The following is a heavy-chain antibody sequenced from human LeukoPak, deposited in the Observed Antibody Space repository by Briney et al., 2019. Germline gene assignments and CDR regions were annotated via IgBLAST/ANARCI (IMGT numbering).Heavy chain of an antibody. CDR2: INTNTGNP. D-gene: IGHD3-10*01. Sequence: ASVKVSCKASGYTFTSYAMNWVRQAPGQGLEWMGWINTNTGNPTYAQGFTGRFVFSLDTSVSTAYLQISSLKAEDTAVYYCARQRFTMRAYAGNWFDPWGQGTLVTVSS. J-gene: IGHJ5*02. CDR1: GYTFTSYA. V-gene: IGHV7-4-1*02. CDR3: ARQRFTMRAYAGNWFDP.